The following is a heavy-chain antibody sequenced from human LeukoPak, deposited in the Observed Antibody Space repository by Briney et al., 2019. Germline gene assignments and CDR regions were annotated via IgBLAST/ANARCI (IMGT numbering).Heavy chain of an antibody. Sequence: SETLSLTCTVSGGSISSGDYYWSWLRQPPGKGLEWIGYIYYSGSTYYNPSLKSRVTISVDTSKNQFSLKLSSVTAADTAVYYCARDSEMATINGAFDIWGQGTMVTVSS. D-gene: IGHD5-24*01. CDR2: IYYSGST. V-gene: IGHV4-30-4*01. J-gene: IGHJ3*02. CDR1: GGSISSGDYY. CDR3: ARDSEMATINGAFDI.